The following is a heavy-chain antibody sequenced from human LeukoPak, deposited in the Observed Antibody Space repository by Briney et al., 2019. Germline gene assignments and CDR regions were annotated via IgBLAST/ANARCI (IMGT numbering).Heavy chain of an antibody. J-gene: IGHJ4*02. Sequence: PGGSLRLSCVVSGFTFSSYAMHWVRQALGKGLEWVAFISSDGSYKYYADSVKGRITISRDNSKNTLYLQMNSLRAEDTAVYYCARAYTTGTTDNSYWGQGTLVTVSS. D-gene: IGHD1-1*01. CDR1: GFTFSSYA. CDR3: ARAYTTGTTDNSY. V-gene: IGHV3-30*04. CDR2: ISSDGSYK.